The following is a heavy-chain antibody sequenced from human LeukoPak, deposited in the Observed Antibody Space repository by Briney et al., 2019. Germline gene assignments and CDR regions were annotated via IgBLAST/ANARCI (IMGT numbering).Heavy chain of an antibody. Sequence: SETLSLTCTVSGGSISSGGYYWSWIRQHPGKGLEWIGYISYSGSAYYNPSLNSRVTISVGTSKSQFSLKLSSVTAADTAVYYCARVRGYSYGELDYWGQGTLVTVSS. CDR1: GGSISSGGYY. V-gene: IGHV4-31*03. D-gene: IGHD5-18*01. J-gene: IGHJ4*02. CDR3: ARVRGYSYGELDY. CDR2: ISYSGSA.